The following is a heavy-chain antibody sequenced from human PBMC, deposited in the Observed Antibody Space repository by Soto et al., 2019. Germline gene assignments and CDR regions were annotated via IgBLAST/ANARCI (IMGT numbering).Heavy chain of an antibody. V-gene: IGHV1-8*01. CDR1: GYTFTSYD. CDR2: MNPNSGNT. CDR3: ASPLYSSSWYYYYYGMDV. J-gene: IGHJ6*02. D-gene: IGHD6-13*01. Sequence: QVQLVQSGAEVKKPGASVKVSCKASGYTFTSYDINWVRQATGQGLEWMGWMNPNSGNTGYAQKFQGRVTMTRNTSISTGYMELSSLRSEDTAVYYCASPLYSSSWYYYYYGMDVWGQGTTVTVSS.